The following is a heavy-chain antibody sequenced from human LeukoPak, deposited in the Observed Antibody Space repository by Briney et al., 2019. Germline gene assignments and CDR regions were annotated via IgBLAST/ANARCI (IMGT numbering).Heavy chain of an antibody. CDR1: GYTFTSYA. J-gene: IGHJ4*02. CDR2: INPNSGGT. Sequence: ASVKVSCKSSGYTFTSYAMNWVRQAPGQGLEWMGWINPNSGGTNYAQKFQGRVTMTRDTSISTAYMELSRLRSDDTAVYYCARDDSGYDWGYYFDYWGQGTLVTVSS. V-gene: IGHV1-2*02. D-gene: IGHD5-12*01. CDR3: ARDDSGYDWGYYFDY.